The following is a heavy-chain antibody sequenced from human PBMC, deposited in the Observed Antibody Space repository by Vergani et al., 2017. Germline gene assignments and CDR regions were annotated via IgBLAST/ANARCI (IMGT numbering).Heavy chain of an antibody. CDR1: GFTFSDYY. D-gene: IGHD6-13*01. CDR2: IYSGGST. CDR3: ARETAALRHYGMDV. V-gene: IGHV3-66*01. J-gene: IGHJ6*02. Sequence: VQLVESGGGLVKPGGSLRLSCAASGFTFSDYYMSWIRQAPGKGLEWVSVIYSGGSTYYADSVKGRFTISRDNSKNTLYLQMNSLRAEDTAVYYCARETAALRHYGMDVWGQGTTVTVSS.